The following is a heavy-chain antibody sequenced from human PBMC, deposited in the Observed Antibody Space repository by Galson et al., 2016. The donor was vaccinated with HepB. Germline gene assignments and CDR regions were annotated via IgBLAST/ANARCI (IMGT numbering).Heavy chain of an antibody. CDR2: VNPTGGTT. CDR3: AKALMGRETAASFDY. D-gene: IGHD2-15*01. V-gene: IGHV3-23*01. CDR1: GFTFSNYV. J-gene: IGHJ4*02. Sequence: SLRLSCAVSGFTFSNYVMTWVRQAPGKGLEWVSGVNPTGGTTYYADAAKGRFIIYRDNSKNTLFLQMSSLRADDTAVYYCAKALMGRETAASFDYWGRGALVTVSS.